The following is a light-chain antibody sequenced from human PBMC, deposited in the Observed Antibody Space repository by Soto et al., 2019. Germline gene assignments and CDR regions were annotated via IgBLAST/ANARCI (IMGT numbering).Light chain of an antibody. Sequence: EIVLTQSPATLSLSPGESATLSCRASQSVSRYLAWYQQKPGQAPRLLIYDISNRATGIPARFSGSGSGTDFPLTISSLEPEDFSLYYFQQRGNWPLYTFGQGTKLEI. CDR2: DIS. CDR1: QSVSRY. CDR3: QQRGNWPLYT. J-gene: IGKJ2*01. V-gene: IGKV3-11*01.